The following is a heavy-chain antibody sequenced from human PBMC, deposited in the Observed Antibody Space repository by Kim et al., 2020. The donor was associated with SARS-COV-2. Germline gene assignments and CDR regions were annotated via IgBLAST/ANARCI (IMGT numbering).Heavy chain of an antibody. Sequence: SSSYIYYADSVKGRFTSSRDNAKNSLYLQMNSLRAEDTAVYYCAEGGGDYWGQGTLVTVSS. V-gene: IGHV3-21*01. D-gene: IGHD3-16*01. CDR3: AEGGGDY. J-gene: IGHJ4*02. CDR2: SSSYI.